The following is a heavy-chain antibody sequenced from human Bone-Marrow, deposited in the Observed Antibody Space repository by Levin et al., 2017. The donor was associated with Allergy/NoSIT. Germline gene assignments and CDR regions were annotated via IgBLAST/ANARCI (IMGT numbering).Heavy chain of an antibody. D-gene: IGHD3-3*01. V-gene: IGHV4-61*01. CDR1: GDSVTSGNYF. Sequence: PSETLSLTCNVSGDSVTSGNYFWSWIRQPPGTGLEFIGYFYFGTTNYDSSLKSRVTMSLDSTKNQFSLKVSSVTAADTAVYYCARVRRDVWSDNGLDSWGQGALVTVSS. CDR3: ARVRRDVWSDNGLDS. CDR2: FYFGTT. J-gene: IGHJ4*02.